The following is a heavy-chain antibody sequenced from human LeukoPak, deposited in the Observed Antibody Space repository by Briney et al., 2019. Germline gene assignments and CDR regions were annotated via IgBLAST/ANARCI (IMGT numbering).Heavy chain of an antibody. J-gene: IGHJ5*02. CDR2: ISSSSSTI. CDR1: GFTFSSYS. Sequence: GGSLRLSCAASGFTFSSYSMNWVRQAPGKGLEWVSYISSSSSTIYYADSVKGRFTISRDNAKNSLYLQMNSLRAEDTAVYYCAKESGSSGYYEYNWFDPWGQGTLVTVSS. D-gene: IGHD3-22*01. V-gene: IGHV3-48*01. CDR3: AKESGSSGYYEYNWFDP.